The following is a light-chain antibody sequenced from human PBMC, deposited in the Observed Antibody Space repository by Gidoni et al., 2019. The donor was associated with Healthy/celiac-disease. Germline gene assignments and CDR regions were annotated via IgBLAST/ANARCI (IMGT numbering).Light chain of an antibody. CDR3: QQYYSTPPT. V-gene: IGKV4-1*01. CDR1: QSVLYSSNNKNY. CDR2: WAS. J-gene: IGKJ2*01. Sequence: DNVMTQSPDSLAVSLGERATINGKSSQSVLYSSNNKNYLAWYQQKPGQPPKLLIDWASTRESGVPDRFSGSGSGTDFTLTISSLQAGDVAVYYCQQYYSTPPTFGQGTKLEIK.